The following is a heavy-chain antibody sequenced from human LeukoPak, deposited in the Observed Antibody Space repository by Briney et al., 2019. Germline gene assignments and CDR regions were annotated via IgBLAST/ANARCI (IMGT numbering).Heavy chain of an antibody. J-gene: IGHJ3*02. Sequence: GGSLRLSCAASGFSFSSYWMSWGRQAPGRELEWVANIKQDGSEKYYVDSVKGRFTISRDNAQNSQYLQMNSLRAEDTAVYYCVRDLAGPPQEAFDIWGQGTVITVSS. CDR1: GFSFSSYW. CDR3: VRDLAGPPQEAFDI. CDR2: IKQDGSEK. V-gene: IGHV3-7*01.